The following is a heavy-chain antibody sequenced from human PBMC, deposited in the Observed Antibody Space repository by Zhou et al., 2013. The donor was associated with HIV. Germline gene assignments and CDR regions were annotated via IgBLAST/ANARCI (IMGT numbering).Heavy chain of an antibody. CDR1: GGTFSSYA. V-gene: IGHV1-69*04. J-gene: IGHJ4*02. D-gene: IGHD5-12*01. CDR3: ARSAGDGYNPYYFDY. CDR2: IIPILGIA. Sequence: QVQLVQSGAEVKKPGSSVKVSCKASGGTFSSYAISWVRQAPGQGLEWMGRIIPILGIANYAQKFQGRVTITADKSTSTAYMELSSLRSEDTAVYYCARSAGDGYNPYYFDYWGQGTLVTVSS.